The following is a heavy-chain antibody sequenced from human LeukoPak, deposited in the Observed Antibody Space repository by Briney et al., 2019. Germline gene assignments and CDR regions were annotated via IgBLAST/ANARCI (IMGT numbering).Heavy chain of an antibody. CDR3: AKDFGQSPWVVPAAPYYFDY. J-gene: IGHJ4*02. V-gene: IGHV3-23*01. D-gene: IGHD2-2*01. CDR2: ISGSGGST. CDR1: GFTFSSYA. Sequence: PGGSLRLSCAASGFTFSSYAMSWVRQAPGKGLEWVSAISGSGGSTYYADSVKGRFTISRDNSKNTLYLQMNSLRAEDTAVYYCAKDFGQSPWVVPAAPYYFDYWGQGTLVTVSS.